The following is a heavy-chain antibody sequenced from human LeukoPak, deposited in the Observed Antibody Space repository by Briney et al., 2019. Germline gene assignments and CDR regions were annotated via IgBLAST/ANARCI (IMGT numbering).Heavy chain of an antibody. CDR1: GGPISSYY. CDR2: IYYSGST. D-gene: IGHD3-10*01. Sequence: PSETLSLTCTVSGGPISSYYWSWIRQPPGKGLEWIGYIYYSGSTYYNPSLKSRVTISVDTSKNQFSLKLSSVTAADTAVYYCARFRSYYYGSGSYYYFDYWGQGTLVTVSS. V-gene: IGHV4-59*08. J-gene: IGHJ4*02. CDR3: ARFRSYYYGSGSYYYFDY.